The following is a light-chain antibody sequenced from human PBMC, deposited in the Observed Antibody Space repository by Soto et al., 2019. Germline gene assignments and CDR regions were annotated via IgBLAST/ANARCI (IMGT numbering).Light chain of an antibody. V-gene: IGKV3-20*01. CDR2: GAS. CDR1: QSVSTSY. Sequence: EIVLTQSPGTLSLSPGERATLSCRASQSVSTSYLAWYQQKPGQAPRLLIYGASSRATGIPDRFSGSGSGTDFTLTISRLEPEDFAVYYLQQYGGSPRYTFGQGTRLEIK. J-gene: IGKJ2*01. CDR3: QQYGGSPRYT.